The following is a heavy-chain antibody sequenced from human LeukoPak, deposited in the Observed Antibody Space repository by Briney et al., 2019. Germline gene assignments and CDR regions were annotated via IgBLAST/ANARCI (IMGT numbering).Heavy chain of an antibody. CDR1: GGTFSSYA. V-gene: IGHV1-69*05. J-gene: IGHJ4*02. CDR2: IIPIFGTA. Sequence: ASVKVSCKASGGTFSSYAISWVRQAPGQGLEWMGGIIPIFGTANYAQKFQGRVTITTDKSTSTAYMELSSLRSEDTAVYYCARGRNWNGNHFDYWGQGTLVTVSS. D-gene: IGHD1-1*01. CDR3: ARGRNWNGNHFDY.